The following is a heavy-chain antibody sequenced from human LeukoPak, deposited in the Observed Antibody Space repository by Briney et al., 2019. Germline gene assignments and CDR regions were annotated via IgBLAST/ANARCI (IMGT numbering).Heavy chain of an antibody. J-gene: IGHJ4*02. CDR3: ATPLMRIVVVVAATRDY. Sequence: GGSLRLSCAASGFTFSSYSMNWVRQAPGKGLEWVSSISSSSSYIYYADSVKGRFTISRDNAKNSLYLQMNSLRAEDTAVYYCATPLMRIVVVVAATRDYWGQGTLVTVSS. CDR1: GFTFSSYS. D-gene: IGHD2-15*01. V-gene: IGHV3-21*01. CDR2: ISSSSSYI.